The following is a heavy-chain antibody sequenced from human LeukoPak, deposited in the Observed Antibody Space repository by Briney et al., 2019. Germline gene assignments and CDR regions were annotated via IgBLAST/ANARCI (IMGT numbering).Heavy chain of an antibody. Sequence: GGSLRLSCAASGFTFSSYAMSWVRQAPGKGLEWVSAISGSGGSTYYADSVKGRFTISRDNSKNTLYLQMNSLRAEDTAVYYCAKDGAYGSWAYYYMDVWGKGTTVTVSS. J-gene: IGHJ6*03. D-gene: IGHD1-26*01. CDR3: AKDGAYGSWAYYYMDV. V-gene: IGHV3-23*01. CDR2: ISGSGGST. CDR1: GFTFSSYA.